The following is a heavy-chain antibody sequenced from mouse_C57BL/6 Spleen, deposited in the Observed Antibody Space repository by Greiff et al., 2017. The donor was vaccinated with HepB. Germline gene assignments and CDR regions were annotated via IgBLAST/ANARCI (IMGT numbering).Heavy chain of an antibody. CDR2: IYPGDGDT. D-gene: IGHD2-4*01. CDR3: ARGVPTMIKAMDY. CDR1: GYAFSSSW. V-gene: IGHV1-82*01. Sequence: QVQLQQSGPELVKPGASVKISCKASGYAFSSSWMNWVKQRPGKGLEWIGRIYPGDGDTNYNGKFKGKATLTADKSSSTAYMQLSSLTSEDSAVYFCARGVPTMIKAMDYWGQGTSVTVSS. J-gene: IGHJ4*01.